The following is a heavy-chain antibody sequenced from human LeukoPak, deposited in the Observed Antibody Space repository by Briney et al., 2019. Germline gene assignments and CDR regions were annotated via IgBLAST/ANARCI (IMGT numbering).Heavy chain of an antibody. J-gene: IGHJ4*02. V-gene: IGHV1-2*02. CDR3: ARLSGYSGYAKYYFDY. CDR2: INPNSGGT. CDR1: GYTFTGYY. Sequence: VASVKVSCKASGYTFTGYYMHWVRQAPGQGLEWMGWINPNSGGTNYAQKFQGRVTMTRDTSISTAYMELSRLRSDDTAVYYCARLSGYSGYAKYYFDYWGQGTLVTVSS. D-gene: IGHD5-12*01.